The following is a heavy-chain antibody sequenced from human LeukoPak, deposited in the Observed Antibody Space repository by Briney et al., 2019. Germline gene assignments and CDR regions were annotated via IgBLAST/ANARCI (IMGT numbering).Heavy chain of an antibody. CDR1: GFTFSSYA. CDR3: AKDSLYCSGGSCYSSFDY. J-gene: IGHJ4*02. CDR2: ISGSGGST. D-gene: IGHD2-15*01. V-gene: IGHV3-23*01. Sequence: GGSLRLSCAASGFTFSSYAMHWVRQAPGKGLEWVSTISGSGGSTYYADSVKGRFTISRDNSKNTLYLQMNSLRAEDTAVYYCAKDSLYCSGGSCYSSFDYWGQGTLVTVSS.